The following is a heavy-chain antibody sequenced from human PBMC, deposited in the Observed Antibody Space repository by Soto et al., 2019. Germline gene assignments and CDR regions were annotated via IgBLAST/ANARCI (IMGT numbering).Heavy chain of an antibody. D-gene: IGHD6-19*01. CDR3: TTVPYSSGPT. J-gene: IGHJ4*02. CDR1: RFNFSAAW. Sequence: EMQLVQSGGGLVKPGGSLRLSCVASRFNFSAAWLNWVRQTPGKGLEWVGRIKPISEGGTTAYAAPVKGRFTISRDDSKNALHLQMDSLKTEDTAVYYCTTVPYSSGPTRGLGTLVTVSS. CDR2: IKPISEGGTT. V-gene: IGHV3-15*07.